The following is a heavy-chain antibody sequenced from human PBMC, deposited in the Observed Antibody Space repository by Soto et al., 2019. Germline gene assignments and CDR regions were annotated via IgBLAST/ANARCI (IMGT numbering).Heavy chain of an antibody. CDR3: ARGTVHFDY. J-gene: IGHJ4*02. Sequence: QVQLVESGGGVVQPGRSLRLSCAASGFTFSSYGMHWVRQAPGKGLEWVAVIWYDGSNKYYADSVKGRFTISIDNSKNTLYLQMNSLRAEDTAVYYCARGTVHFDYWGQGTLVTVSS. V-gene: IGHV3-33*01. CDR2: IWYDGSNK. CDR1: GFTFSSYG. D-gene: IGHD1-1*01.